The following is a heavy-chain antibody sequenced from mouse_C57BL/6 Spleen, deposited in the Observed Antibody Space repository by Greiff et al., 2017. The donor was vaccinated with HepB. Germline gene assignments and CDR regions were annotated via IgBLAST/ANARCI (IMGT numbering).Heavy chain of an antibody. CDR2: ISSGGDYI. Sequence: EVQRVESGEGLVKPGGSLKLSCAASGFTFSSYAMSWVRQTPEKRLEWVAYISSGGDYIYYADTVKGRFTISRDNARNTLYLQMSSLKSEDTAMYYCTRDGYPLYAMDYWGQGTSVTVSS. D-gene: IGHD2-3*01. J-gene: IGHJ4*01. V-gene: IGHV5-9-1*02. CDR3: TRDGYPLYAMDY. CDR1: GFTFSSYA.